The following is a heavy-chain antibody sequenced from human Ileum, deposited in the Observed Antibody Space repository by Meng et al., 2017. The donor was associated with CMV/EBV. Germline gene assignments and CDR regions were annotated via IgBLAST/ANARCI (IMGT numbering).Heavy chain of an antibody. CDR2: IKGDGSRT. J-gene: IGHJ4*02. V-gene: IGHV3-74*01. Sequence: GGSLRLSCAASGFTFSTYSMHWVRQVPGKGLVWVSHIKGDGSRTNYADSVKGRFTISRDNAKNTLYLQMNSLRAEDTAVYYCARDKWELYFDYWVQGALVTSPQ. D-gene: IGHD1-26*01. CDR1: GFTFSTYS. CDR3: ARDKWELYFDY.